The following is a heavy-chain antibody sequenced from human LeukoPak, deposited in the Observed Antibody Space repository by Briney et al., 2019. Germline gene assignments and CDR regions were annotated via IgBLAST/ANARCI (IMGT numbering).Heavy chain of an antibody. CDR2: ISSSSSYI. J-gene: IGHJ3*02. D-gene: IGHD6-13*01. Sequence: PGGSLRLSCAASGFTFSSYSMNWVRQAPGKGLEWVSSISSSSSYIYYADSVKGRFTISRDNAKNSLYLQMNSLRAEDTAVYYCARHSIAGGAFDIWGQGTMVTVSS. CDR3: ARHSIAGGAFDI. V-gene: IGHV3-21*01. CDR1: GFTFSSYS.